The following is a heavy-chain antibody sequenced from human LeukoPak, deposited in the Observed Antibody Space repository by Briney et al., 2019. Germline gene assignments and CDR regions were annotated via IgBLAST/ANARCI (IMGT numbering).Heavy chain of an antibody. V-gene: IGHV3-53*04. CDR1: GGSISSSNYY. CDR2: IYSGGST. Sequence: ETLSLTCTVSGGSISSSNYYWGWIRQPPGKGLEWVSVIYSGGSTYYADSVKGRFTISRHNSKNTLYLQMNSLRAEDTAVYYCARLYGTFLEWSPYFDYWGQGTLVTVSS. CDR3: ARLYGTFLEWSPYFDY. J-gene: IGHJ4*02. D-gene: IGHD3-3*02.